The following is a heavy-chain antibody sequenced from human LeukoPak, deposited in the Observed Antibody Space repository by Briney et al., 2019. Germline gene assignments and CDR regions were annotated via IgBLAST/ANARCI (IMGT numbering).Heavy chain of an antibody. CDR3: ARLDILTGNYYYFEY. D-gene: IGHD3-9*01. V-gene: IGHV3-74*01. Sequence: GGSLRLSCAASGFTFSSYWMHWVRQAPGKGLVWVSRIKGDGSVTTYADSVKGRFTISRDNAKNTLYLQMNSLRAEDTAVYFCARLDILTGNYYYFEYWGQGSLVTVSS. CDR2: IKGDGSVT. CDR1: GFTFSSYW. J-gene: IGHJ4*02.